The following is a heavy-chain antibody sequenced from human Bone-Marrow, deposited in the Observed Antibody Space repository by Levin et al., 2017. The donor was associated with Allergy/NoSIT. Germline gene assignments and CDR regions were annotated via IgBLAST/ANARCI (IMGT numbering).Heavy chain of an antibody. Sequence: GGSLRLSCAVSGFTFSAYWMTWVRQAPGKGLDWVASIKEDGTERWYVDSVKGRFTISRDNAKNSLLLQMDSLRSDDTAVYYCARDYNWANDYWGQGSLVTVSS. V-gene: IGHV3-7*01. CDR3: ARDYNWANDY. D-gene: IGHD1-1*01. CDR1: GFTFSAYW. CDR2: IKEDGTER. J-gene: IGHJ4*02.